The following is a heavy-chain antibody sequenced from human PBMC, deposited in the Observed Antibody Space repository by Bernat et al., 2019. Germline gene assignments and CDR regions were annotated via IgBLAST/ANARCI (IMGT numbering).Heavy chain of an antibody. CDR1: EYTFSSYY. CDR3: ARGDYGGNSGYFDY. CDR2: INPSGGST. D-gene: IGHD4-23*01. Sequence: QVQLVQSGAEVKEPGASVQISCKASEYTFSSYYMHWVRQAPGQGLEWMGIINPSGGSTSYAQKFQGRVTMTRDTSTSTVYMELSSLRSEDTAVYYCARGDYGGNSGYFDYWGQGTLVTVSS. V-gene: IGHV1-46*01. J-gene: IGHJ4*02.